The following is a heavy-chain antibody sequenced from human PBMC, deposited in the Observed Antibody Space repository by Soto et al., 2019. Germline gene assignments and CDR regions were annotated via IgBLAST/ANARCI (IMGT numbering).Heavy chain of an antibody. V-gene: IGHV4-39*01. CDR2: IYYSGST. CDR3: ARVGSSGYYSYFDY. J-gene: IGHJ4*02. CDR1: GGSISSSSYY. Sequence: QLQLQESGPGLVKPSETLSLTCTVSGGSISSSSYYWGWIRQPPGKGLEWIGSIYYSGSTYYNPSLKSRVTISVDTSKNQFSLKLSSVTAADTAVYYCARVGSSGYYSYFDYWGQGTLVTVSS. D-gene: IGHD3-22*01.